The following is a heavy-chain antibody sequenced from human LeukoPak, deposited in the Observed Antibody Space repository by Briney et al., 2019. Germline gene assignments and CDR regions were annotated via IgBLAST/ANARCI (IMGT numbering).Heavy chain of an antibody. J-gene: IGHJ3*02. CDR2: IYYSGST. V-gene: IGHV4-59*01. CDR3: ARVQYLRMGNAFDI. D-gene: IGHD1-26*01. CDR1: GGSISSYY. Sequence: MSSETLSLTCTVSGGSISSYYWSWIRQPPGKGLEWIGYIYYSGSTNYNPSLKSRVTISVDTSKNQFSLKLSSATAADTAVYYCARVQYLRMGNAFDIWGQGTMVTVSS.